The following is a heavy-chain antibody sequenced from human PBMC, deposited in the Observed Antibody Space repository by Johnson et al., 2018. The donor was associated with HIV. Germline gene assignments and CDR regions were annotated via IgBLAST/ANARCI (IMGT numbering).Heavy chain of an antibody. J-gene: IGHJ3*02. CDR2: SRSEANSYTT. V-gene: IGHV3-72*01. CDR1: GFTVSDHY. CDR3: AKPYCSGTCSFDI. D-gene: IGHD2-15*01. Sequence: VQLVESGGGLVQPGGSLRLSCAASGFTVSDHYMDWVRQAPGKGLEWVGRSRSEANSYTTEYAASVKGRFTISRDDSKNSLYLQMNSLKTEDTAVYYCAKPYCSGTCSFDIWGQGTMVTVSS.